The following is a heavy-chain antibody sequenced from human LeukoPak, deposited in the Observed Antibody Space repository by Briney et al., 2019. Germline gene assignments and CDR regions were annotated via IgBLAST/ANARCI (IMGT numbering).Heavy chain of an antibody. V-gene: IGHV3-9*01. CDR2: ISWNSGSI. Sequence: GRSLRLSCAASGFTFDDYAMHWVRQAPGKGLEWVSGISWNSGSIGYADSVKGRFTISRDNAKNSLYLQMNSLRAEDTAVYYCARGGGDGYFGVLHATDYWGQGTLVTVSS. CDR3: ARGGGDGYFGVLHATDY. J-gene: IGHJ4*02. CDR1: GFTFDDYA. D-gene: IGHD4-17*01.